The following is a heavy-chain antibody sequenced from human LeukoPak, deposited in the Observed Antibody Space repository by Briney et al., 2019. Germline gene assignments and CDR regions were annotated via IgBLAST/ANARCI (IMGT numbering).Heavy chain of an antibody. CDR1: GGSISSYY. V-gene: IGHV4-59*01. Sequence: SETLSLTCTVSGGSISSYYWSWIRQPPGKGLEWIGYIYYSGSTNYNPSLKSRVTISVDTSKNQFSLKLSSVTAADTAVYYCARRLRGYSGYYYYYYMDVWGKGTTVTVSS. D-gene: IGHD5-12*01. J-gene: IGHJ6*03. CDR3: ARRLRGYSGYYYYYYMDV. CDR2: IYYSGST.